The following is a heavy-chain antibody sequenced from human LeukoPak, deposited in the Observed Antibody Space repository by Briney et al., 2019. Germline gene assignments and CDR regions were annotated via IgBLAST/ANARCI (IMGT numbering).Heavy chain of an antibody. V-gene: IGHV3-7*01. D-gene: IGHD5-24*01. Sequence: GGSLRLSCAASRFTFSSYWMSWVRQAPGKGLEWVANIRQDGSEKYYVDSVKGRFTISRDNDKNSLFLQMNSLRAEDTAVYYCASDSMATITGGQLSDYWGQGTLVTVSS. CDR2: IRQDGSEK. CDR3: ASDSMATITGGQLSDY. CDR1: RFTFSSYW. J-gene: IGHJ4*02.